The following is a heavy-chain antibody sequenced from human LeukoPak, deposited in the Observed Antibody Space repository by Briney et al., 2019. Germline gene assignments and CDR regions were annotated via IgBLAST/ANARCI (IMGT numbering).Heavy chain of an antibody. D-gene: IGHD1-26*01. Sequence: GGSLRLSCAASGFTFSTYAMSWVRQAPGEGLEWVSVISASGGTTYYADSVKGRFTIPRDNSEDTLFLQMNSLRAEDTAVFYCAKGGLLGPTTRHDLTRHDAFDIWGQGTMVTVSS. CDR1: GFTFSTYA. V-gene: IGHV3-23*01. CDR3: AKGGLLGPTTRHDLTRHDAFDI. J-gene: IGHJ3*02. CDR2: ISASGGTT.